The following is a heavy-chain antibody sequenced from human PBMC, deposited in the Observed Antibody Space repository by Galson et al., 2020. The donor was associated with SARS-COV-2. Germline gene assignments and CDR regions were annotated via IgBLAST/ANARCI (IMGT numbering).Heavy chain of an antibody. Sequence: GESLKISCAGSGFTFSSYALSWVRQAAGKGLEWVSLIRGSGTGSYFADSVKGRFTISRDNSKNTLYLEMNSLRAEDTAVYYCTKAPMFYYDTSGYYFDYWGQGTLVTGSS. J-gene: IGHJ4*02. CDR1: GFTFSSYA. D-gene: IGHD3-22*01. CDR3: TKAPMFYYDTSGYYFDY. V-gene: IGHV3-23*01. CDR2: IRGSGTGS.